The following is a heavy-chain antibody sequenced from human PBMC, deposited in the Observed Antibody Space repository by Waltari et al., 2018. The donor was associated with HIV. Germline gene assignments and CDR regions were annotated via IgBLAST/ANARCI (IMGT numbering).Heavy chain of an antibody. J-gene: IGHJ6*02. D-gene: IGHD1-26*01. CDR3: ARPIRGSGVGAFHV. CDR2: SFYGGDT. Sequence: QVHPQESGPGLAKPSAALSLTCSVAGASLINYYWSWVRQSPEKGLEWIGYSFYGGDTNYNPSLKSRATISIDPSASQLSLKINSVTAADSGVYYCARPIRGSGVGAFHVWGQGTTVIVSS. CDR1: GASLINYY. V-gene: IGHV4-59*08.